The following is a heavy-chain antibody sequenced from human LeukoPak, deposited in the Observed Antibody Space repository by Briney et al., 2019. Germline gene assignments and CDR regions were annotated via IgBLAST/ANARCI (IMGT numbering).Heavy chain of an antibody. CDR2: INPNSGGT. V-gene: IGHV1-2*02. Sequence: GASVKVSCKASGYTFTGYYMHWVRQAPGQGLEWMGWINPNSGGTNYAQKFQGRVTMTRDTSISTAYMELSRLRSDDTAVYYCVREREIYDAFDIWGQGTMVIVSS. CDR3: VREREIYDAFDI. CDR1: GYTFTGYY. J-gene: IGHJ3*02. D-gene: IGHD5-12*01.